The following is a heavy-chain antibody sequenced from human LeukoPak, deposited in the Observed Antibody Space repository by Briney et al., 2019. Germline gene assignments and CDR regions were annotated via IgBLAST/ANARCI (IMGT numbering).Heavy chain of an antibody. V-gene: IGHV4-4*09. Sequence: SETLSLTCAVSGGSISSYYWSWIRQPPGKGLEWIGYIYTSGSTNYNPSLKSRVTISLDTSKNQFSLKLSSVTAADTAVYYCARHLGRFDPWGQGTLVTVSS. CDR2: IYTSGST. J-gene: IGHJ5*02. CDR3: ARHLGRFDP. CDR1: GGSISSYY.